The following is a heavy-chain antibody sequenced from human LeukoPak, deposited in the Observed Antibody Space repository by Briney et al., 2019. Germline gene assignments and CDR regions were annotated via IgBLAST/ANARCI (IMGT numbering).Heavy chain of an antibody. V-gene: IGHV3-23*01. J-gene: IGHJ4*02. D-gene: IGHD2-15*01. CDR1: GFTFSSYA. Sequence: GGSLRLSCAPSGFTFSSYAMSWVRHAPGKGLEWGSAISGSGGSTYYADSVKGRFTISRDNSKNTLYLQMNSLRAEDMAVYYCAKTLTPVVAAAYFDYGGQGTLVTVSS. CDR2: ISGSGGST. CDR3: AKTLTPVVAAAYFDY.